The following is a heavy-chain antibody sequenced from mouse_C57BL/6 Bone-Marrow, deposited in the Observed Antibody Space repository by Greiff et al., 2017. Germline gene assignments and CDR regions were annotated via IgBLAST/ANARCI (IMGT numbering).Heavy chain of an antibody. D-gene: IGHD1-1*01. V-gene: IGHV14-4*01. Sequence: EVQLQESGAELVRPGASVKLSCTASGFNIKDDYMHWVKQRPEQGLEWIGWIDPENGDTEYASKLQGKATITADTSSNTAYLQLSSLTSEDTAVYYCTTFPLITTVVATDYFDYWGQGPTLTVSS. CDR2: IDPENGDT. CDR3: TTFPLITTVVATDYFDY. CDR1: GFNIKDDY. J-gene: IGHJ2*01.